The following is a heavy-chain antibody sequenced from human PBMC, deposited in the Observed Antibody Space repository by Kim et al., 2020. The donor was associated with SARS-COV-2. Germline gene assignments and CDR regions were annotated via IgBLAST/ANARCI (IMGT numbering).Heavy chain of an antibody. CDR2: LSGGGGST. D-gene: IGHD6-19*01. CDR3: TKGQSIAWYSFDF. CDR1: GFTFNTYP. V-gene: IGHV3-23*01. Sequence: GGSLRLSCAASGFTFNTYPMSWVRQAPGKGLEWVSSLSGGGGSTYSADSVKGRFTTSRDNSKNTLYLQMDSLRTEDTAVYYCTKGQSIAWYSFDFWGQGTLVTVSS. J-gene: IGHJ4*02.